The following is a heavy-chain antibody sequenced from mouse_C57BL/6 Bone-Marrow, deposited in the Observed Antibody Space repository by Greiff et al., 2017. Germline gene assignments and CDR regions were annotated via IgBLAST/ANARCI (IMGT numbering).Heavy chain of an antibody. D-gene: IGHD1-1*01. V-gene: IGHV1-72*01. CDR2: IDPNSGGN. CDR1: GYTFTSYW. Sequence: QVQLQQPGAELVKPGASVKLSCKASGYTFTSYWMHWVKQRPGRGLEWIGRIDPNSGGNKYNEKFKSKATLTVDKPSSTAYMQLSSLTSEDSAVYYCARTIITTVVATDYFDYWCQGTTLTVSS. J-gene: IGHJ2*01. CDR3: ARTIITTVVATDYFDY.